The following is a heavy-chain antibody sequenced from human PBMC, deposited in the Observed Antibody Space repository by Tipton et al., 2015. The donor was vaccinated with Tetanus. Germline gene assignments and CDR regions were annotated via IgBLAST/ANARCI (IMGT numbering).Heavy chain of an antibody. Sequence: SLRLSCAVSGSTFSKKAMAWVRQAPGRGLEWVSGTSGGGDNTHYAESLKDRFTISRDNSKDRLYLQLNSLRAEDTAVYYCAKDQGPDYGDQLVYWGQGILATVSS. CDR3: AKDQGPDYGDQLVY. CDR1: GSTFSKKA. V-gene: IGHV3-23*01. D-gene: IGHD4-17*01. J-gene: IGHJ4*02. CDR2: TSGGGDNT.